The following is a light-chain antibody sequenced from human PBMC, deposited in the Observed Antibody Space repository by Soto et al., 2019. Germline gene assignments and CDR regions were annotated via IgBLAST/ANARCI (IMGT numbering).Light chain of an antibody. V-gene: IGLV1-44*01. CDR1: SSNIGTTI. CDR2: SNN. J-gene: IGLJ2*01. Sequence: QSVLTQPPSASGTPGQRVTISCSGGSSNIGTTIVIWYQHLPGTAPKLLIYSNNQRPAGVTARFSGSKSGTSASLAISGLQSEDEADYYCTACDDSLSSLVFGGGTKVTVL. CDR3: TACDDSLSSLV.